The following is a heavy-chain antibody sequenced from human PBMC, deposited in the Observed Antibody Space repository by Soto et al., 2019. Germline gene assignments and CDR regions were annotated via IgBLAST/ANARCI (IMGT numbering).Heavy chain of an antibody. D-gene: IGHD2-2*01. V-gene: IGHV1-18*01. J-gene: IGHJ4*02. CDR3: AREGAIVVVPAANYY. CDR1: GYTFTDYG. CDR2: ISPYDGTT. Sequence: QVQLVQSGAEVKKPGASVKVSCKASGYTFTDYGISWVRQAPGQGLEWIGWISPYDGTTNYAQKFQGRVTMTTDTSTSTAYMELRSPRSDDTALYYCAREGAIVVVPAANYYWGQGTLVTVSS.